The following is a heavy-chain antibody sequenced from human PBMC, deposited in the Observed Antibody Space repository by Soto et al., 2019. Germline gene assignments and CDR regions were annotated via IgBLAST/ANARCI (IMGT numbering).Heavy chain of an antibody. Sequence: ASVKVSCKASGYTFTGYYMHWVRQAPGQGLEWMGWINPNSGGTNYAQKFQGRVTMTRDTSISTAYMELSRPRSDDTAVYYCARVSITMIVVEYYFDYWGQGTLVTVSS. J-gene: IGHJ4*02. CDR1: GYTFTGYY. CDR3: ARVSITMIVVEYYFDY. D-gene: IGHD3-22*01. V-gene: IGHV1-2*02. CDR2: INPNSGGT.